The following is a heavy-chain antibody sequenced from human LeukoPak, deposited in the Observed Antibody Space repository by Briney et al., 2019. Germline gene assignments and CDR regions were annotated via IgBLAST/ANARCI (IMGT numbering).Heavy chain of an antibody. D-gene: IGHD6-25*01. CDR3: ARAGGVKTAALDLDY. CDR2: IYYSGSA. J-gene: IGHJ4*02. Sequence: SETLSLTCTVSGGSISDYSWSWIRQPPGKGLQWIGNIYYSGSANHNPSLKSRVTISRDTSKNQFSLKLTSVTTADTAVYYCARAGGVKTAALDLDYWGQGTLVTVSS. V-gene: IGHV4-59*01. CDR1: GGSISDYS.